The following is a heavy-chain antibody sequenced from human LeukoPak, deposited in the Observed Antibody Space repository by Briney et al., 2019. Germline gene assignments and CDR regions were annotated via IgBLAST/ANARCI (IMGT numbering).Heavy chain of an antibody. CDR1: GYTFTGYY. Sequence: ASVKVSCKASGYTFTGYYMHWVRQAPGQGLEWMGWINPNSGGTNYAQKFQGRVTMTRDTSTSTVYMELSSLRSEDTAVYYCARDHVGATSDWGQGTLVTVSS. D-gene: IGHD1-26*01. J-gene: IGHJ4*02. CDR3: ARDHVGATSD. V-gene: IGHV1-2*02. CDR2: INPNSGGT.